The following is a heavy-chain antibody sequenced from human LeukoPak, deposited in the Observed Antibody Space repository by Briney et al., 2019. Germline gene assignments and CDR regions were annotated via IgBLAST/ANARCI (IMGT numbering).Heavy chain of an antibody. CDR2: IYSGGST. CDR1: GFTVSYNY. Sequence: GGSLRLSCAASGFTVSYNYMSWVRQAPGKGLEWASVIYSGGSTYYADSVKGRFTISRDNAKNSLYLQMNSLRAEDTAVYYCAREKARCLDYWGQGTLVTVSS. V-gene: IGHV3-66*01. CDR3: AREKARCLDY. J-gene: IGHJ4*02. D-gene: IGHD4-17*01.